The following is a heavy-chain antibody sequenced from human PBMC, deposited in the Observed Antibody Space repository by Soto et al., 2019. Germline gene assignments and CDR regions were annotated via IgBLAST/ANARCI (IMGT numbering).Heavy chain of an antibody. V-gene: IGHV4-30-2*01. CDR1: GGSISSGGYS. CDR2: IYHSGST. D-gene: IGHD5-18*01. CDR3: ARVKAKVGNYYGMDV. Sequence: PSETLSLTCAVSGGSISSGGYSWSWIRQPPGKGLEWIGYIYHSGSTYYNPSLKSRVTISVDRSKNQFSLKLSSVTAADTAVYYCARVKAKVGNYYGMDVWGQGTTVTVSS. J-gene: IGHJ6*02.